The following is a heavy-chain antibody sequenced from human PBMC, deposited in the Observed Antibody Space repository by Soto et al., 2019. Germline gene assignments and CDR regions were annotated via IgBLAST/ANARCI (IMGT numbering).Heavy chain of an antibody. Sequence: EVQLLESGGGLVQPGGSLRLSCAASGFTFSNYAMSWVRQAPGKGLEWVSAISGDSGSTYYADSVKGRFTISRDNSKNTLYLTMNSLRAEDTAVYYCAIPYGLTVTGPDYWGQGTLVTISS. CDR3: AIPYGLTVTGPDY. V-gene: IGHV3-23*01. CDR1: GFTFSNYA. CDR2: ISGDSGST. J-gene: IGHJ4*02. D-gene: IGHD6-19*01.